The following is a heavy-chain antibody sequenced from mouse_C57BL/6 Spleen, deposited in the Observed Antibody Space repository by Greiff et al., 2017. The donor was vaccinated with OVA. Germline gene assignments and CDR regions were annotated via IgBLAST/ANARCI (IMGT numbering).Heavy chain of an antibody. CDR2: ISSGGSYT. CDR1: GFTFSSYG. Sequence: EVKLMESGGDLVKPGGSLKLSCAASGFTFSSYGMSWVRQTPDKRLEWVATISSGGSYTYYPDSVKGRFTISRDNAKNTLYLQMSSLKSEDTAMYYCARPNGNFFAYWGQGTLVTVSA. CDR3: ARPNGNFFAY. D-gene: IGHD2-1*01. J-gene: IGHJ3*01. V-gene: IGHV5-6*01.